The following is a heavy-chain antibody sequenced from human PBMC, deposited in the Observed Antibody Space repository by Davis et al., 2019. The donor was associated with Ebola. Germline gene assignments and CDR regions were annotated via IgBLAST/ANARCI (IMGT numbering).Heavy chain of an antibody. D-gene: IGHD6-13*01. CDR1: GFTFSSYG. CDR3: ARAPSGYSSSFDY. Sequence: GGSLRLSCAASGFTFSSYGMHWVRQAPGKGLEWVAFIRYDGSNKYYAASVKGRFTISRDNSRDTLYLQMNSLRAEDTAVYYCARAPSGYSSSFDYWGQGTLVSVSS. J-gene: IGHJ4*02. CDR2: IRYDGSNK. V-gene: IGHV3-30*02.